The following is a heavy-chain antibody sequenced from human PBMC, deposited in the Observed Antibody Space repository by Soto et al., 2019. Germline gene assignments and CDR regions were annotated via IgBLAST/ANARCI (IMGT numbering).Heavy chain of an antibody. Sequence: EVQLVETGGGLIQPGGSLRLSCAASGFTVSSNYMSWVRQAPGKGLEWVSVIYSGGSTYYADSVKGRFTISRDNSKNTLYLQMNSLRADDTAVYYCARGRDSYGLYYFDYWGQGTLVTVSS. CDR3: ARGRDSYGLYYFDY. CDR1: GFTVSSNY. J-gene: IGHJ4*02. D-gene: IGHD5-18*01. V-gene: IGHV3-53*02. CDR2: IYSGGST.